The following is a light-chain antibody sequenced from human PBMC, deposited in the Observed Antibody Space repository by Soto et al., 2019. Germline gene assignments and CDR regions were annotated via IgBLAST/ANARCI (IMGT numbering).Light chain of an antibody. CDR1: QSVLYSSNNKNY. CDR3: QHRVT. CDR2: WAS. J-gene: IGKJ1*01. Sequence: DIVMTQSPDSLAVSLGERATINCKSSQSVLYSSNNKNYLAWYQQKPGQPPKLLIYWASTRESGVPDRFSGSGSGTDFTLTISSLQAEDVAVYYCQHRVTFGQGTKVEIK. V-gene: IGKV4-1*01.